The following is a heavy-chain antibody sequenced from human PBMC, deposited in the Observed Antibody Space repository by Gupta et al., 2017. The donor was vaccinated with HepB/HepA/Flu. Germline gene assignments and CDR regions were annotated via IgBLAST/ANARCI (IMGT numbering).Heavy chain of an antibody. CDR1: GCSISSSSSY. V-gene: IGHV4-39*01. D-gene: IGHD6-13*01. J-gene: IGHJ4*02. CDR2: IYYSGST. Sequence: QLQLQESGPGLVKPSETLSLTCTVSGCSISSSSSYWGWIRQPPGKGLEWIGSIYYSGSTYYNPSLKSRVTISVDTSKNQFSLKLSSVTAADTAVYYCARLFSESSSWPIDYWGQGTLVTVSS. CDR3: ARLFSESSSWPIDY.